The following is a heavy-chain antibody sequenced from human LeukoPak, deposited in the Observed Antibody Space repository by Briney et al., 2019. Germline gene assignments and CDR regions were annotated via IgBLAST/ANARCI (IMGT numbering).Heavy chain of an antibody. V-gene: IGHV3-15*01. J-gene: IGHJ4*02. CDR3: TTLRSLDY. CDR2: IISKTDGGIT. Sequence: GGSLRLSCAASGVGFSYAWMNWVRQAPGKGLEWVGRIISKTDGGITDYAAPVRGRFTISRDDSKNTLYLEMNNLKPEDTAVYYCTTLRSLDYWGQGTLVTVSS. CDR1: GVGFSYAW. D-gene: IGHD3-10*01.